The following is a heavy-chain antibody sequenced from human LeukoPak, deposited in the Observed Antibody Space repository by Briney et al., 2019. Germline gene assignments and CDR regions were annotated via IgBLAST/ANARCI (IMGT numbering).Heavy chain of an antibody. Sequence: PGGSLRLSCAASGFSFSGSAIHWVRQASGKGLEWVGRIRSKANSYVTVYAASVNGRFTISRDDSKNTAHLQMNSLKTEDTAVYYCTRHSDKYCSGGGCYVYNFYGLDVWGQGTTATVSS. V-gene: IGHV3-73*01. CDR2: IRSKANSYVT. CDR1: GFSFSGSA. CDR3: TRHSDKYCSGGGCYVYNFYGLDV. J-gene: IGHJ6*02. D-gene: IGHD2-15*01.